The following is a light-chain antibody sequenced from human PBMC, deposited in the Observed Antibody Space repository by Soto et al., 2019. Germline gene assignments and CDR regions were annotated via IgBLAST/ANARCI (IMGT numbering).Light chain of an antibody. CDR2: GAS. Sequence: EIVMTQSPATLSVSAGERATLSCRASQSVSSNLAWYQKQPGQAPRLLMFGASTRATGIPARFSGSGSGTEFTLTISSLQSEDFAVYYCQQQGRSWITFGQGTRLEIK. CDR3: QQQGRSWIT. J-gene: IGKJ5*01. CDR1: QSVSSN. V-gene: IGKV3-15*01.